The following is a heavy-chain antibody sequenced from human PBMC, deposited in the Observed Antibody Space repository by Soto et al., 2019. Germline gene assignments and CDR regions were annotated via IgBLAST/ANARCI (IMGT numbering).Heavy chain of an antibody. CDR1: GGSVRSYY. J-gene: IGHJ4*02. Sequence: PSETLSLTCTVSGGSVRSYYWSWIRQPPGKGLEWIGYIYYSGSTNYNPSLKSRVTISVDTSKNQFSLKLSSVTAADTAVYYCARDRSSWGVFDYWGQGTLVTVSS. CDR3: ARDRSSWGVFDY. D-gene: IGHD6-13*01. CDR2: IYYSGST. V-gene: IGHV4-59*02.